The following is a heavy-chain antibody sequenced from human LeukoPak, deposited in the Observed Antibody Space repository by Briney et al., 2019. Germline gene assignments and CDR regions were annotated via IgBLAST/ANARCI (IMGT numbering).Heavy chain of an antibody. CDR2: ISGSGGST. V-gene: IGHV3-23*01. CDR3: AILTVDIVATTSFDY. D-gene: IGHD5-12*01. CDR1: GFTFSSYA. Sequence: LPGGSLRLSCAASGFTFSSYAMSWVRQAPGKGLEWVSAISGSGGSTYYADSVKGRFTISRDNSKNTLYLQMNSLRAEDTAVYYCAILTVDIVATTSFDYWGQGTLVTVSS. J-gene: IGHJ4*02.